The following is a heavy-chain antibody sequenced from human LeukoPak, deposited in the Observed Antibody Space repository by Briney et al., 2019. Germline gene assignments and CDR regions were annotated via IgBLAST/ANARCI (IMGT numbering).Heavy chain of an antibody. CDR2: IYYSGST. CDR1: GGSISSYY. CDR3: ARQGYSSGFIDY. Sequence: SETLSLTCTVSGGSISSYYWSWIRQPPGKGLEWIGYIYYSGSTNYNPSLKSRVTISVDTSKNQFSLELSSVTAADTAVYYCARQGYSSGFIDYWGQGTLVTVSS. J-gene: IGHJ4*02. V-gene: IGHV4-59*08. D-gene: IGHD6-19*01.